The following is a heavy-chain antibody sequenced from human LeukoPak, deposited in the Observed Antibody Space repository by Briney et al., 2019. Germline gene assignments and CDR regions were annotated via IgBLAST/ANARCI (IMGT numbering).Heavy chain of an antibody. Sequence: GESLKISCKGSGYSFTSYWIGWVRQMPGKGLEWMGIIYPGDSDTRYSPSFQGQVTISADKSISTAYLQWSSLKASDTAMYYCARLGGGTVAEESTFDYWGQGTLVTVSS. CDR3: ARLGGGTVAEESTFDY. J-gene: IGHJ4*02. CDR2: IYPGDSDT. V-gene: IGHV5-51*01. D-gene: IGHD3-10*01. CDR1: GYSFTSYW.